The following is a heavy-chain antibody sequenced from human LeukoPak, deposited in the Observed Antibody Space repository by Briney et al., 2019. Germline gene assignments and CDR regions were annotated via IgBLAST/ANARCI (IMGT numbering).Heavy chain of an antibody. Sequence: GGSLRLSCAASGFTFSSYSMNWVRQAPGKGLEWVSYISSSSSTIYYADSVKGRFTISRDNAKNSLYLQMNSLRAEDTAVYYCARRGCSSTSCYWSYYYYGVDVWGQGTTVTVSS. V-gene: IGHV3-48*01. D-gene: IGHD2-2*01. CDR3: ARRGCSSTSCYWSYYYYGVDV. J-gene: IGHJ6*02. CDR1: GFTFSSYS. CDR2: ISSSSSTI.